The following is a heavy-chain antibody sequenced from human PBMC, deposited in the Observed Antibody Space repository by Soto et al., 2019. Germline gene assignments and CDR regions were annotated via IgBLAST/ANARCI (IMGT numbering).Heavy chain of an antibody. CDR2: IYYSGST. CDR1: GGSISSSSYY. J-gene: IGHJ4*02. V-gene: IGHV4-39*01. CDR3: ARFGEVEELGFDY. Sequence: QLQLQESGPGLVKPSETLSLTCTVSGGSISSSSYYWGWIRQPPGKGLEWIGSIYYSGSTYYNPSLKSRVTISVDTSKNQFSLKLSSVTAADTAVYYCARFGEVEELGFDYWGQGTLVTVSS. D-gene: IGHD3-10*01.